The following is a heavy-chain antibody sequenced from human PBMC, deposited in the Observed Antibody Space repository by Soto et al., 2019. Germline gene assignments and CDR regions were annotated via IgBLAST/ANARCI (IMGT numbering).Heavy chain of an antibody. CDR3: AKLGYSSSWGW. J-gene: IGHJ4*02. Sequence: HPGGSLRLSCAASGFTFSSFAMSWVRQAPGKGLDWVSAISVSGGTTYYADSVKGRFTISRDNSKNTLYLQMNSLRAEDTAVYYCAKLGYSSSWGWWGQGTLVTVSS. CDR1: GFTFSSFA. V-gene: IGHV3-23*01. D-gene: IGHD6-13*01. CDR2: ISVSGGTT.